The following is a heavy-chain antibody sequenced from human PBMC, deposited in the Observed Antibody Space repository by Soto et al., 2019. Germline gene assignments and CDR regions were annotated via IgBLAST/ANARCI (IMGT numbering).Heavy chain of an antibody. CDR2: IFYVGST. CDR3: AKSTVAGTPFGS. J-gene: IGHJ4*02. Sequence: CVTCCVADGHCVSLSDCGGRVHQPPGKGLEWIGSIFYVGSTYQNPSLKSRVTISVDTSKSQLSLKLVSVSAADTAVYFCAKSTVAGTPFGSWGQGILVTLSS. CDR1: DGHCVSLSDC. V-gene: IGHV4-39*01. D-gene: IGHD6-19*01.